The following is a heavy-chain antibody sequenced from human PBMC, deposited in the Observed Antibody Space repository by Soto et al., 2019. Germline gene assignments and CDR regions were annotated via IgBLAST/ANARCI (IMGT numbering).Heavy chain of an antibody. Sequence: GGSLRLSCAASGFTFSSYGMHWVRQAPGKGLEWVAVIWYDGSNKYYADSVKGRFTISRDNSKNTLYLQMNSLRAEDTAVYYCARGALDPGYYYGMDVWGQGTTVTVPS. CDR3: ARGALDPGYYYGMDV. CDR1: GFTFSSYG. J-gene: IGHJ6*02. CDR2: IWYDGSNK. V-gene: IGHV3-33*01. D-gene: IGHD3-3*01.